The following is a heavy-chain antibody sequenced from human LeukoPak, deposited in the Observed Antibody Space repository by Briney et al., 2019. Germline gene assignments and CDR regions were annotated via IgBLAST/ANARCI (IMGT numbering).Heavy chain of an antibody. CDR3: ARPHDYGGYSGFDF. V-gene: IGHV1-2*02. CDR2: INPNSGGA. Sequence: ASVKVSCKASGYTFTGYYIHWVRQAPGQGLEWMGWINPNSGGANYAQKFQGRVTMTRDTSTSTVYMELSSLRSEDTAAYYCARPHDYGGYSGFDFWGQGTLVTVSS. D-gene: IGHD4-23*01. CDR1: GYTFTGYY. J-gene: IGHJ4*02.